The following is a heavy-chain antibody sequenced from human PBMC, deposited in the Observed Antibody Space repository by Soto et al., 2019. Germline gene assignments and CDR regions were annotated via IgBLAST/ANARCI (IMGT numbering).Heavy chain of an antibody. CDR1: GFTFSTHA. J-gene: IGHJ5*02. CDR2: ISSSGGTT. Sequence: GSLRLSCAASGFTFSTHAMSWVRQAPGKGLEWVSAISSSGGTTYYADSVEGRFTISRDNSKNTLYLQMDSLRVEDTAVYYCAKDGGGSSARGWFDPWGPGTLVTVSS. D-gene: IGHD2-15*01. CDR3: AKDGGGSSARGWFDP. V-gene: IGHV3-23*01.